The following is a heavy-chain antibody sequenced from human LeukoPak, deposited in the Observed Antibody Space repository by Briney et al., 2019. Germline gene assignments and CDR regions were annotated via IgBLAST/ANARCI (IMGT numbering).Heavy chain of an antibody. Sequence: SETLSLTCAVYGGSFSGYYCSWIRQPLGKGLEWIGEINHSENTDYNPSLKSRVTISVDTSKKQFSLKLRSVTAADTAVCYCARHEWGITNAFDIWGQGTMVTVSS. CDR2: INHSENT. CDR1: GGSFSGYY. J-gene: IGHJ3*02. D-gene: IGHD1-14*01. CDR3: ARHEWGITNAFDI. V-gene: IGHV4-34*01.